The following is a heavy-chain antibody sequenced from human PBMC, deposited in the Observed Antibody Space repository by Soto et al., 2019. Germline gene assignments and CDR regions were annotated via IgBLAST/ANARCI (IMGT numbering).Heavy chain of an antibody. J-gene: IGHJ2*01. CDR2: IWYDGSNK. CDR3: ARDDRRGWYFDL. V-gene: IGHV3-33*01. CDR1: GFTFSSYG. Sequence: QVQLVESGGGVVQPGRSLRLSCAASGFTFSSYGMHRVRQAPGKGLEWVAVIWYDGSNKYYADSVKGRFTISRDNSKNTLYLQMNSLRAEDTAVYYCARDDRRGWYFDLWGRGTLVTVSS.